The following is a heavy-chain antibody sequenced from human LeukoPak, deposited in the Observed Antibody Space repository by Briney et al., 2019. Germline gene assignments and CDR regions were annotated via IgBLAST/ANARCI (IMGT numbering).Heavy chain of an antibody. CDR3: AWGPPSGYFGY. Sequence: ASVKVSCKASGGTFSSYAISWVRQAPGQGLEWMGGIIPIFGTANYAQKFQGRVTITADESTSTAYMELSSLRSEDTAVYYCAWGPPSGYFGYWGQGTLVTVSS. J-gene: IGHJ4*02. V-gene: IGHV1-69*01. CDR1: GGTFSSYA. CDR2: IIPIFGTA. D-gene: IGHD7-27*01.